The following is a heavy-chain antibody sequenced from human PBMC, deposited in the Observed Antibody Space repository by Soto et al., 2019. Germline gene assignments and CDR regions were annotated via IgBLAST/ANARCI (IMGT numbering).Heavy chain of an antibody. CDR3: AHRVLRAVFGLVTTTAIYFDF. J-gene: IGHJ4*02. V-gene: IGHV2-5*02. Sequence: QITLNESGPTVVKPTETLTLTCTFSGFSLTTSGVGVGWVRQSPGKAPEWLAFSYWDDDKRYSTSLKSRLTITNDTSKNQVVLTMANVDPADTATYYCAHRVLRAVFGLVTTTAIYFDFWGQGTPVVVSS. CDR2: SYWDDDK. D-gene: IGHD3-3*01. CDR1: GFSLTTSGVG.